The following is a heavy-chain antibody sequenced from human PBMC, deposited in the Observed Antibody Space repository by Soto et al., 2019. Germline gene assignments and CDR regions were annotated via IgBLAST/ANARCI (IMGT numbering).Heavy chain of an antibody. CDR2: ISPNSGST. CDR1: GYTFTYYA. CDR3: ARGVVSAFDI. Sequence: ASVKVSCKASGYTFTYYAIYWVRQAPGQRLEWMGWISPNSGSTNYSQKLQGRVTMTRDTSTSTAYMELSRLRSDDTAVYYCARGVVSAFDIWGQGTMVTVSS. D-gene: IGHD2-8*02. J-gene: IGHJ3*02. V-gene: IGHV1-2*02.